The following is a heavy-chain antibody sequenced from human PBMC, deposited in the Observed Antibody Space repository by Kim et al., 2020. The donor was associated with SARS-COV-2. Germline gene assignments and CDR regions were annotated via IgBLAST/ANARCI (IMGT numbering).Heavy chain of an antibody. J-gene: IGHJ4*02. CDR3: ANSAAAGQRPGY. D-gene: IGHD6-13*01. Sequence: YYADSVKGRFTISRDNTKNTLYLQMNSLRAEDTAVYYGANSAAAGQRPGYWGQGTLVTVSS. V-gene: IGHV3-23*01.